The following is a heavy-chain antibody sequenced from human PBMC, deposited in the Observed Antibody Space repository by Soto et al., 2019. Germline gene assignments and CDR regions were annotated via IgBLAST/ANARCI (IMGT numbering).Heavy chain of an antibody. V-gene: IGHV4-39*01. J-gene: IGHJ4*02. CDR1: GGSISSSSYY. CDR2: IYYSGST. Sequence: QLQLQESGPGLVKPSETLSLTCTVSGGSISSSSYYWGWIRQPPGKGLEWIGSIYYSGSTYYNPSLKSRVSTSVVTYKYQFALKLSPVTAADTAGYYCAIQAREYCGFWSGCNHPLRGGFDDWGQGTLVTVSS. CDR3: AIQAREYCGFWSGCNHPLRGGFDD. D-gene: IGHD3-3*01.